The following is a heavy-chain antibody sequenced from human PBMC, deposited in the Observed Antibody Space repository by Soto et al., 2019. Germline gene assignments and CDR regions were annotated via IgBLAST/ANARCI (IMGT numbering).Heavy chain of an antibody. CDR3: AKDTVPVATPWFDP. D-gene: IGHD2-2*01. J-gene: IGHJ5*02. Sequence: GGSLRLSCGASGFTFSNYAMSWVRQAPGKGLEWVSTLSGSGGSTYYADSVKGRFTISRDNSKNTLYLQMNSLRAEDTAVYYCAKDTVPVATPWFDPWGQGTLVTVSS. CDR1: GFTFSNYA. V-gene: IGHV3-23*01. CDR2: LSGSGGST.